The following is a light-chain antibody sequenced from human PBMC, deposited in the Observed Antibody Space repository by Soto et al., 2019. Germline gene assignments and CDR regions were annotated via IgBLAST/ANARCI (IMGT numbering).Light chain of an antibody. V-gene: IGKV1-5*03. CDR1: QSISSW. J-gene: IGKJ1*01. CDR3: QQYKSYWT. Sequence: DIQMTQSPSTLSASVGDRVTITFRATQSISSWLAWYQQKPGKAPKLLIYKASSLESGVPSRFSGSGSGTEFTLTISSRQPDDFATYYCQQYKSYWTFGQGTKVDI. CDR2: KAS.